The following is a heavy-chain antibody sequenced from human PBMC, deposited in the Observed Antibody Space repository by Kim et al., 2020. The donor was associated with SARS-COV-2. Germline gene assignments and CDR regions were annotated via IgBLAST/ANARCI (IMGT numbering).Heavy chain of an antibody. V-gene: IGHV4-39*01. CDR1: GGSISSSTYY. CDR2: IHYSGST. CDR3: ARHLEYYYYYMDV. J-gene: IGHJ6*03. Sequence: SDTLSLTCTVSGGSISSSTYYWAWIRQPPGKGLEWIATIHYSGSTHYNPSLQSRATISVDTSKNQFSLRLSSVTAADTAVYFCARHLEYYYYYMDVWGEGTTVTVSS.